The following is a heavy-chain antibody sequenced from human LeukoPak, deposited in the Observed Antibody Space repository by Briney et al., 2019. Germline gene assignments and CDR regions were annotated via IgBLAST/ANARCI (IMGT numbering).Heavy chain of an antibody. V-gene: IGHV3-48*03. D-gene: IGHD1-7*01. J-gene: IGHJ6*02. CDR2: ISSSGSTI. CDR3: ATSITGTGYGMDV. Sequence: GGSRRLSCAASGFTFSSYEMNWVRQAPGKGLEWVSYISSSGSTIYYADSVKGRFTISRDNAKNSLYLQMNSLRAEDTAVYYCATSITGTGYGMDVWGQGTTVTVSS. CDR1: GFTFSSYE.